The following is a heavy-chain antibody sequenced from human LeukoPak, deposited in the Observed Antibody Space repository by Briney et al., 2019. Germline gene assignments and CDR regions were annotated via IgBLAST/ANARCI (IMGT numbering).Heavy chain of an antibody. Sequence: ASVKVSCKASGGTFSSYAISWVRQAPGQGLEWMGWISGYDGNTNYAQKLQGRVSMTTDTSTSTAYMELRSLRSDDTAVYYCGRLDLSGSDYWGQGTLVTVSS. CDR2: ISGYDGNT. D-gene: IGHD6-19*01. CDR3: GRLDLSGSDY. J-gene: IGHJ4*02. V-gene: IGHV1-18*01. CDR1: GGTFSSYA.